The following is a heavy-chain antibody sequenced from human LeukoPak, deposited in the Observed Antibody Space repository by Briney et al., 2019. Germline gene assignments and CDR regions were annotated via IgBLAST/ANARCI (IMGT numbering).Heavy chain of an antibody. CDR1: GGSFNNYG. CDR3: ATDLQSDFWTGYYWDY. D-gene: IGHD3/OR15-3a*01. Sequence: SVKVSCKASGGSFNNYGVSWLRQAPGQGLEWMGRIIPMFGTTIYAEKFQGRVTISADKSTNTAYVEVSRLNSDDTAVYYCATDLQSDFWTGYYWDYWGQGTLVTVSS. CDR2: IIPMFGTT. J-gene: IGHJ4*02. V-gene: IGHV1-69*06.